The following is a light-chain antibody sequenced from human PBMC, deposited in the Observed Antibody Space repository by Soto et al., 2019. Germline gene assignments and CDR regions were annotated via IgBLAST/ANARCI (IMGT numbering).Light chain of an antibody. CDR1: SSNIGAGYD. Sequence: QSVLTQPPSVSGAPGQRVTISCTGSSSNIGAGYDVHWYQQLPGTAPKLLIYGNSNRPSGVPDRFSGSKSGTSASLAITGVQAEDEADYDCQSYDSSLSGSVFGGGTTLTVL. CDR3: QSYDSSLSGSV. V-gene: IGLV1-40*01. CDR2: GNS. J-gene: IGLJ3*02.